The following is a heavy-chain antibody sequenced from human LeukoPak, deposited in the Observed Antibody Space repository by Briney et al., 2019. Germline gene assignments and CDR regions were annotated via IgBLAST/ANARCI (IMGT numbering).Heavy chain of an antibody. CDR2: ISSDGSNK. Sequence: GGSLRLSCAASGFSFSTYAMHWVRQAPGKGLEWVALISSDGSNKHYADSVKGRFTISRDNSNYTLYLQMNSLRAEDTAVYYCARDGQLAPRDNDYYYYMDVWGKGTTVTVSS. CDR1: GFSFSTYA. V-gene: IGHV3-30*04. J-gene: IGHJ6*03. CDR3: ARDGQLAPRDNDYYYYMDV. D-gene: IGHD6-6*01.